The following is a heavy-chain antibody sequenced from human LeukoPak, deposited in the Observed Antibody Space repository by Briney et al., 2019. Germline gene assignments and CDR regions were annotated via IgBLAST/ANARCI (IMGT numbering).Heavy chain of an antibody. D-gene: IGHD2-2*01. CDR1: GGSISSYY. CDR3: ARHMVGVPAAERTFDY. CDR2: INHSGST. Sequence: PSETLSLTCTVSGGSISSYYWSWIRQPPGKGPEWIGEINHSGSTTYNPSLKGRVTISVDTSKNQFSLKLSSVTAADTAVYYCARHMVGVPAAERTFDYWGQGTLVTVSS. J-gene: IGHJ4*02. V-gene: IGHV4-59*08.